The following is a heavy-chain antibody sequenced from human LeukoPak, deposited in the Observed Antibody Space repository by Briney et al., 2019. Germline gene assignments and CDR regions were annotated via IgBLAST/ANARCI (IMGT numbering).Heavy chain of an antibody. CDR2: IYYIGST. D-gene: IGHD4-17*01. Sequence: SETLSLTCTVSGGSISSHYWSWIRQLPGKGLEWIGFIYYIGSTNYNPSLKSRVTISVDTSKNQFSLKLRSMTAADTAVYYCARDQNEPYDYGDCGGWFDPWGQGTLVTVSS. J-gene: IGHJ5*02. CDR1: GGSISSHY. CDR3: ARDQNEPYDYGDCGGWFDP. V-gene: IGHV4-59*11.